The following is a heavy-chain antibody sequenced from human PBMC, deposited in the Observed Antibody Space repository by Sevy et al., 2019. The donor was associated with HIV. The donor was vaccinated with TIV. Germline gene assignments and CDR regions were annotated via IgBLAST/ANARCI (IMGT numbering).Heavy chain of an antibody. D-gene: IGHD6-13*01. J-gene: IGHJ5*02. CDR1: GGSISSYY. CDR3: AKVTRIAAAAGVGWFDP. CDR2: IYTSGST. V-gene: IGHV4-4*07. Sequence: SETLSLTCTVSGGSISSYYWSWIRQPAGKGLEWIGRIYTSGSTNYNPSLKSRVTMSVDTSKNQFSLKLSYVTAADTAGYYCAKVTRIAAAAGVGWFDPWGQGTLVTVSS.